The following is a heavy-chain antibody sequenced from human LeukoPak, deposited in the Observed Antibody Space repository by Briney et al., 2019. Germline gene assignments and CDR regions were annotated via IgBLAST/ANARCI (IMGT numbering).Heavy chain of an antibody. Sequence: TSETLSLTCAVYGGSFSGYYWSWIRQPPGKGLEWIGEINHSGSTNYNPSLKSRVTISVDTSKNQLSLKLISVTAADTAVYYCARAVRAVAGFWDYWGQGTLVTVSS. CDR3: ARAVRAVAGFWDY. V-gene: IGHV4-34*01. CDR2: INHSGST. D-gene: IGHD6-19*01. CDR1: GGSFSGYY. J-gene: IGHJ4*02.